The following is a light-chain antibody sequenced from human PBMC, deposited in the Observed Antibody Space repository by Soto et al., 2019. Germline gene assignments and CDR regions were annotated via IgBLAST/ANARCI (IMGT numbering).Light chain of an antibody. CDR3: QQRSNWPIT. V-gene: IGKV3-11*01. CDR1: QSVSSY. Sequence: ENVLTHSPGTLSLSPWERATLSCRASQSVSSYLAWYQQKPGPAPRLLIYDASNRATGIPARFSGSGSGTDFTLTISSLETEDFAVYYCQQRSNWPITFGQGTRLEIK. CDR2: DAS. J-gene: IGKJ5*01.